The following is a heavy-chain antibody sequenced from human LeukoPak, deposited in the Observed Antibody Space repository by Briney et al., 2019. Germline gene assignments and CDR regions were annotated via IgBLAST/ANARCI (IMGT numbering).Heavy chain of an antibody. CDR2: IRYDGSNK. D-gene: IGHD2-2*01. Sequence: PGGSLRLSCAASGFTFSSYGMHWVRQAPGKGLEWVAFIRYDGSNKYYADSAKGRFTISRDNSKNTLYLQMNSLRAEDTAVYYCAKAEGYCSSTSCYHYYYYMDVWGKGTTVTISS. CDR1: GFTFSSYG. CDR3: AKAEGYCSSTSCYHYYYYMDV. V-gene: IGHV3-30*02. J-gene: IGHJ6*03.